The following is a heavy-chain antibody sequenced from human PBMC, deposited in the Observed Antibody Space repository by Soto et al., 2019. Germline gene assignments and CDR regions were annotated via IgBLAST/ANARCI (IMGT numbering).Heavy chain of an antibody. J-gene: IGHJ4*02. D-gene: IGHD1-26*01. CDR1: GFSFSNYA. CDR2: IWDNGDTK. CDR3: ARDVGGSGPFDK. V-gene: IGHV3-33*01. Sequence: QVQLVESGGGVVQPGRSLRLSCASSGFSFSNYAMHWVRQAPGKGLQWVAVIWDNGDTKYYADSVEGRFTISRDNSKNTLYLQMESLRAEDTAIYYCARDVGGSGPFDKWGQGTRVTVSS.